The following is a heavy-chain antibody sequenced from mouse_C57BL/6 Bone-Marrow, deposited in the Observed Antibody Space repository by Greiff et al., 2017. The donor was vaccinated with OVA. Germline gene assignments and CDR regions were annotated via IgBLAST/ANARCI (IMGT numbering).Heavy chain of an antibody. V-gene: IGHV1-81*01. Sequence: QVQLKESGAELARPGASVKLSCKASGYTFTSYGISWVKQRTGQGLEWIGEIYPRSGNTYYNEKFKGKATLTADKSSSTAYMELRSLTSEDSAVYFCARRGITTVAFDYWGQGTTLTVSS. J-gene: IGHJ2*01. CDR1: GYTFTSYG. CDR3: ARRGITTVAFDY. D-gene: IGHD1-1*01. CDR2: IYPRSGNT.